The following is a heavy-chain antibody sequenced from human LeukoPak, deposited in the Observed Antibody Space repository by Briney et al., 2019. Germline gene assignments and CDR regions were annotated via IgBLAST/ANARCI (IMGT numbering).Heavy chain of an antibody. Sequence: SETLSPTCSVSGGSISSYYWNWIRQSPGKGLEWIGYIYYSGNTNYNPSLKSRVTISVDTSKNQFSLKLSSVTAADTAVCYCAKNGGYYYGSGNWFDPWGQGTLVTVSS. J-gene: IGHJ5*02. V-gene: IGHV4-59*01. CDR1: GGSISSYY. CDR3: AKNGGYYYGSGNWFDP. CDR2: IYYSGNT. D-gene: IGHD3-10*01.